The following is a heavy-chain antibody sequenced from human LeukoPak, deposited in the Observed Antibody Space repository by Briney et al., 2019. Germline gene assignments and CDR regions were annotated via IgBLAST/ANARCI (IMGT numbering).Heavy chain of an antibody. D-gene: IGHD2-2*01. CDR1: GYTFTSYA. CDR2: INAGNGNT. CDR3: ARDVGYCSSTSCDSYYFDY. V-gene: IGHV1-3*01. J-gene: IGHJ4*02. Sequence: GASVKVCCKASGYTFTSYAMHWVRQAPGQRLEWKGWINAGNGNTKYSQKFQGRVTITRDTSASTAYMELSSLRSEDTAVYYCARDVGYCSSTSCDSYYFDYWGQGTLVTVSS.